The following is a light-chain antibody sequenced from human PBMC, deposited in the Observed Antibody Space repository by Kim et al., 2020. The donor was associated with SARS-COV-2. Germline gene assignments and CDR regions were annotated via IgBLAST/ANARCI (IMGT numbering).Light chain of an antibody. J-gene: IGLJ3*02. CDR2: AKN. CDR1: SLKGYY. Sequence: ALGKTVKINVQGDSLKGYYASWYQQKPGQAPVVVIYAKNNRPLGIPDRFSGSSSGNSASLTITGAQAEDEADYYCNSRDSNSNHVVFGGGTKVTVL. CDR3: NSRDSNSNHVV. V-gene: IGLV3-19*01.